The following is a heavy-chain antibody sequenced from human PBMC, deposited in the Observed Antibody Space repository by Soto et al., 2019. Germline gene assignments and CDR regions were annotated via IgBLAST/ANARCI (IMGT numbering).Heavy chain of an antibody. J-gene: IGHJ4*02. CDR3: ARASYYYDSSGHAGY. D-gene: IGHD3-22*01. CDR1: GYTFTSYG. CDR2: ISAYNGNT. V-gene: IGHV1-18*01. Sequence: ASVKVSCKASGYTFTSYGISWVRQAPGQGLEWMGWISAYNGNTNYAQKPQGRVTMTTDTSTSTAYMELRSLRSDDTAVYYCARASYYYDSSGHAGYWGQGTLVTVPQ.